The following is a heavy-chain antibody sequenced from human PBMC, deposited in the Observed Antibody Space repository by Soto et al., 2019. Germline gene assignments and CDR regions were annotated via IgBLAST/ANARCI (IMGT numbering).Heavy chain of an antibody. CDR3: ARDRGAAQLTFLDSLPPGWFDP. Sequence: EVQLVESGGGLVKPGGSLKLSCAASGFTFSSYSMNWVRQAPGKGLEWVSSISSSSSYIYYADSVKGRFTISRDNAKNSLYLQMNSLRAEDTAVYYCARDRGAAQLTFLDSLPPGWFDPWGQGTLVTVSS. D-gene: IGHD3-10*01. CDR1: GFTFSSYS. CDR2: ISSSSSYI. J-gene: IGHJ5*02. V-gene: IGHV3-21*01.